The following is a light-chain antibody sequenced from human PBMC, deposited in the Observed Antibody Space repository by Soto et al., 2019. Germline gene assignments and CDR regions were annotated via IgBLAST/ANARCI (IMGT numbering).Light chain of an antibody. CDR1: QSIRTY. Sequence: EIVLTQSPDTLSLSPGERATLSCRASQSIRTYLAWYQQKPGQAPRLLIYDASNRATGIPARFSGSGSGTDFTLTISSLEPEDSAVYYCQQRSNWPPLTFGGGTKVEIK. CDR3: QQRSNWPPLT. V-gene: IGKV3-11*01. J-gene: IGKJ4*01. CDR2: DAS.